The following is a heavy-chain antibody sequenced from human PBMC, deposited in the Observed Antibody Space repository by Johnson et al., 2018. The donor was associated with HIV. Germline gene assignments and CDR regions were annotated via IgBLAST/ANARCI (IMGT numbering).Heavy chain of an antibody. CDR2: ISYDGSNK. CDR3: AKGFVERDEAFDI. Sequence: QVQLVESGGGVVQPGRSLRLSCAASGFTFRSYAMHWVRQAPGQGLEWVAVISYDGSNKYYADSVKGRFTISRDNSKNTLYLQMNSLRAEDTAVYYCAKGFVERDEAFDIWGQGTMVTVSS. V-gene: IGHV3-30*04. CDR1: GFTFRSYA. D-gene: IGHD3-10*01. J-gene: IGHJ3*02.